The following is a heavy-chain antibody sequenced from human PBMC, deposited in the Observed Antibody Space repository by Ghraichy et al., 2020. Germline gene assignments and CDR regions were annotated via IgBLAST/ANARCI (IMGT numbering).Heavy chain of an antibody. CDR3: AREDCSRGSCYYYFYGMDV. Sequence: GESLNISCAGSGFSFSDYYMSWFRQAPGKGLEWVSYISSSGSTRYYADSVKGRFTISRDNAKNSLYLQMNSLRAEDTAMYYCAREDCSRGSCYYYFYGMDVWGQGTTVTVSS. D-gene: IGHD2-15*01. V-gene: IGHV3-11*01. J-gene: IGHJ6*02. CDR1: GFSFSDYY. CDR2: ISSSGSTR.